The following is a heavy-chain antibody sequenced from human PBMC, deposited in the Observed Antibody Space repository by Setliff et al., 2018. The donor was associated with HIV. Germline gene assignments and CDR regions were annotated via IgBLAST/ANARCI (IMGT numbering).Heavy chain of an antibody. CDR1: GFTFSRYG. Sequence: PGGSLRLSCAASGFTFSRYGMHWVRQAPGKGLEWVALIKEDGNVKNYVDSVKGRFTISRDNSENTLYLQMDSLRADDTAVYYCIRDRPDYDFWSGYTFDYWGQGTLVTVSS. J-gene: IGHJ4*02. CDR2: IKEDGNVK. CDR3: IRDRPDYDFWSGYTFDY. D-gene: IGHD3-3*01. V-gene: IGHV3-33*05.